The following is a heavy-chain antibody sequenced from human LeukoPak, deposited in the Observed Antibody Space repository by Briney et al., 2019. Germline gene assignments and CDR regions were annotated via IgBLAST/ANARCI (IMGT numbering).Heavy chain of an antibody. V-gene: IGHV3-53*01. D-gene: IGHD2-2*01. J-gene: IGHJ3*02. CDR3: ARQYCSSTSCNGAFDI. CDR2: IYRGGNT. CDR1: GLTFSSYW. Sequence: GGSQRLSCAASGLTFSSYWMHWGRQGPGKGLVWVSIIYRGGNTYYAASVKGRLHISRDNSNNPLYFQMNSLRAEDTAVYYCARQYCSSTSCNGAFDIWGQGTMVSVSS.